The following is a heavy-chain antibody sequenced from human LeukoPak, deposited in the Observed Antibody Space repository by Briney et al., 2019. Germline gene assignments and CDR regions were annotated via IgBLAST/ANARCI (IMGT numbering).Heavy chain of an antibody. J-gene: IGHJ6*02. V-gene: IGHV1-18*01. Sequence: ASVKVSCEATGYSLTSYGISWVRQAPGQGLEWMGWISAYNGNTNYAQKLQGRVTMTTDTSTSTAYMELRSLRSDHTAVYFCARESYYAGMGYYNYNCMDVWGRGTTVTVP. CDR3: ARESYYAGMGYYNYNCMDV. D-gene: IGHD3-10*01. CDR2: ISAYNGNT. CDR1: GYSLTSYG.